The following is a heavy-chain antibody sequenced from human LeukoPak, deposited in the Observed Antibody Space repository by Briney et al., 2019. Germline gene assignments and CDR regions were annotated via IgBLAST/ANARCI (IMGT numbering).Heavy chain of an antibody. CDR1: GGSVTRHF. Sequence: SETLSLTCTVSGGSVTRHFWSWIRQPAGKGLEWIGRIYTSGSTNYNPSLKSRVTMSVDTSKNQFSLKLSSVTAADTAVYYCARDAGGSYEYNWFDPWGQGTLVTVSS. J-gene: IGHJ5*02. V-gene: IGHV4-4*07. CDR2: IYTSGST. CDR3: ARDAGGSYEYNWFDP. D-gene: IGHD1-26*01.